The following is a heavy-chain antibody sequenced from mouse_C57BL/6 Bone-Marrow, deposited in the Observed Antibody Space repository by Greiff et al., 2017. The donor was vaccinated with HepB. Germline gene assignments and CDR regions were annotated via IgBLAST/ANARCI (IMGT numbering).Heavy chain of an antibody. V-gene: IGHV7-1*01. J-gene: IGHJ1*03. CDR1: GFTFSDFY. Sequence: EVKLVESGGGLVQSGRSLRLSCATSGFTFSDFYMEWVRQAPGKGLEWIAASRNKANDYTTEYSASVKGRFIVSRDTSQSILYRQMNALRAEDPAIYYCARDDGYYWYFDVWGTGTTVTVSS. D-gene: IGHD2-2*01. CDR2: SRNKANDYTT. CDR3: ARDDGYYWYFDV.